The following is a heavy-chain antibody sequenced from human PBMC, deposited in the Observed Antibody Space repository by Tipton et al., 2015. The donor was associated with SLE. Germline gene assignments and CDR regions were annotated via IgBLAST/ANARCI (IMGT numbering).Heavy chain of an antibody. CDR2: INHSGST. CDR3: ARCTIFGVVRGSFDC. J-gene: IGHJ4*02. D-gene: IGHD3-3*01. Sequence: TLSLTCAVYGASLNDYYWTWIRQPPGKGLEWIGDINHSGSTDCNPSLKSRVTMSVDTSKNQFSLNLTSVTAADTALYYCARCTIFGVVRGSFDCWAQGTPITVSS. CDR1: GASLNDYY. V-gene: IGHV4-34*01.